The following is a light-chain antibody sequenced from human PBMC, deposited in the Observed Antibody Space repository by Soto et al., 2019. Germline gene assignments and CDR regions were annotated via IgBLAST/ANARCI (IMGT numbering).Light chain of an antibody. CDR3: MKALQAPIT. CDR2: LGS. Sequence: DIVMTQSPLSLPVTPGEPASISCRSSHSLLHSNGYNYLDWYLQKPGQSPQLLIYLGSNRASGVPDRFSGSGSGTDFTLSISTVEAGDVGVYYCMKALQAPITCGQGTRLEIK. J-gene: IGKJ5*01. CDR1: HSLLHSNGYNY. V-gene: IGKV2-28*01.